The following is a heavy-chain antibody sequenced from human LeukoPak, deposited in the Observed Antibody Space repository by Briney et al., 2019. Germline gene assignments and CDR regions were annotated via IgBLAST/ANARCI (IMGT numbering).Heavy chain of an antibody. CDR3: ARGGQQLVPFDY. V-gene: IGHV4-59*01. CDR1: GGSISSYY. D-gene: IGHD6-13*01. CDR2: IYYSGST. J-gene: IGHJ4*02. Sequence: SETLSLTCTVSGGSISSYYWSWIRQPPGKGLEWIGYIYYSGSTNYNPSLKSRVTISVDTSENQFSLKLSSVTAADTAVYYCARGGQQLVPFDYWGQGTLVTVSS.